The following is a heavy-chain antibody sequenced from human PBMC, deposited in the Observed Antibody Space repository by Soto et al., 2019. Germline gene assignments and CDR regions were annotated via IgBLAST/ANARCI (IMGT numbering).Heavy chain of an antibody. Sequence: PSETLSLTCTVSDDSISSNSYYCGWVRQPPKKGLQWIGSVSHIGSTNYNPSLKSRLTISVGTSKTQSSLRLDSVTAADTAVYYCSRIAVSGPRTGFDYWGQGILVTVSS. V-gene: IGHV4-39*01. CDR1: DDSISSNSYY. J-gene: IGHJ4*02. CDR2: VSHIGST. D-gene: IGHD6-19*01. CDR3: SRIAVSGPRTGFDY.